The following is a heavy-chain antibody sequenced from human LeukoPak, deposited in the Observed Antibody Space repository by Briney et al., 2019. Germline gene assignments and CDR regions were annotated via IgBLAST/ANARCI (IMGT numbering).Heavy chain of an antibody. J-gene: IGHJ3*02. CDR1: GFTFSSYG. V-gene: IGHV3-30*03. CDR2: ISYDGSNK. Sequence: QAGGSLRLSCAASGFTFSSYGMHWVRQAPGKGLEWVAVISYDGSNKYYADSVKGRFTISRDNSKNTLYLQMNSLRAEDTAVYYCARESAAIGDYYDSRGGAFDIWGQGTMVTVSS. D-gene: IGHD3-22*01. CDR3: ARESAAIGDYYDSRGGAFDI.